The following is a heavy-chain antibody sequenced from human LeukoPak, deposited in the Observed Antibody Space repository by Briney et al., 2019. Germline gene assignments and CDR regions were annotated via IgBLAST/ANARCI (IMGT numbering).Heavy chain of an antibody. Sequence: SETLSLTCTVSGDSLSSSNYYWGWIRQPPGKGLEWIGSIYYSGSTYYNPSLKTRVTISVDTSKNQFSLKLSSVTAADTAVYYCARLSGYSSGYNYYYYMDVWGKGTTVTVSS. CDR3: ARLSGYSSGYNYYYYMDV. V-gene: IGHV4-39*01. CDR1: GDSLSSSNYY. D-gene: IGHD6-19*01. CDR2: IYYSGST. J-gene: IGHJ6*03.